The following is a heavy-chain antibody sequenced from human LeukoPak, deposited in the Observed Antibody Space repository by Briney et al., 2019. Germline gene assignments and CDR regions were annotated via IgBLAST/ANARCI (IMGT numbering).Heavy chain of an antibody. D-gene: IGHD6-13*01. J-gene: IGHJ3*02. V-gene: IGHV5-51*01. Sequence: GASLQISCKGSGYSFTSYWIGWVRPLPGKGLEWMGIIYPGDSDTRYSPSFQGQVTISADKSISTAYLQWSSLKASDTAMYYCARPRDSSSWYDAFDIWGQGTMVTVSS. CDR2: IYPGDSDT. CDR3: ARPRDSSSWYDAFDI. CDR1: GYSFTSYW.